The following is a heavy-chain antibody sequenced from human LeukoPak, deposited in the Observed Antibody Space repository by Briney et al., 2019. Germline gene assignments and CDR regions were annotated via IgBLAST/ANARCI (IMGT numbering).Heavy chain of an antibody. Sequence: SETLSLTCTVSGGSISRYYWSWIRQPPGKGLKWIGYIYYSGSTNYNPSLKSRVTISVDTSKNQFSLKLSSVTAADTAVYYCARGLPDTAMLVHDYWGQGTLVTVSS. V-gene: IGHV4-59*01. CDR1: GGSISRYY. J-gene: IGHJ4*02. D-gene: IGHD5-18*01. CDR2: IYYSGST. CDR3: ARGLPDTAMLVHDY.